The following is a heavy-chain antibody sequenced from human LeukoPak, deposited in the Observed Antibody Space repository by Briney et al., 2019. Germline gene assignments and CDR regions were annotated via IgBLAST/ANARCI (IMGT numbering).Heavy chain of an antibody. J-gene: IGHJ4*02. CDR2: IKSDGSST. Sequence: GGSLRLSCAASGFTFSTYWMHWVRQAPGKGLVWVSHIKSDGSSTSYADSVKGRFTISRDNAKNTLYLQMNSLRADDTAVYYCARDRGYMQDYWGQGTLVTVSS. D-gene: IGHD5-12*01. V-gene: IGHV3-74*01. CDR3: ARDRGYMQDY. CDR1: GFTFSTYW.